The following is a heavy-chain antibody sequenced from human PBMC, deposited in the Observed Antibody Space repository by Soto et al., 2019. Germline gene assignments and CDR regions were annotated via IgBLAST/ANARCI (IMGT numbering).Heavy chain of an antibody. D-gene: IGHD6-19*01. CDR1: GFTFSHYY. Sequence: LSCAASGFTFSHYYMSWIRQAPGKGLEWLSYISNSGGTVYYADSVRGRFTISRDNAKNSLYLQMNSLRVEDTAVYYCARGIAVAGTYYFDYWGQGTLVTVSS. CDR3: ARGIAVAGTYYFDY. V-gene: IGHV3-11*01. J-gene: IGHJ4*02. CDR2: ISNSGGTV.